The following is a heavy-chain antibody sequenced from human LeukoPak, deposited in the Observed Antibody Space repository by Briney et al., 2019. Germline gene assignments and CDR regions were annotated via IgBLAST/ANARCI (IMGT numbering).Heavy chain of an antibody. CDR3: GRRKFTSPWSDP. D-gene: IGHD2-2*01. CDR1: GDTFATSW. CDR2: IYPGDSRT. V-gene: IGHV5-51*01. J-gene: IGHJ5*02. Sequence: PGVSLKISCKGSGDTFATSWIGWVRQLPGKGLEWMGVIYPGDSRTRYSPSFQGQVTISADRSINTAYLQWSSLKASDTAMYYCGRRKFTSPWSDPWGQGTLVTVSS.